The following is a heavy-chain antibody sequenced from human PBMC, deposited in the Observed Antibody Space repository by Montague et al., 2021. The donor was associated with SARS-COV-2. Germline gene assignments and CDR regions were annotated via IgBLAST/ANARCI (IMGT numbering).Heavy chain of an antibody. J-gene: IGHJ4*02. Sequence: PALVKPTQTLTLTCTFSGFSLSTSGMCVSWIRQPPGKALEWLAVIDWDDDKSYSTSLKTRLTISKDTSKSRVVLTMTNMDPVDTATYYCARMPDQVWLDYWGQGILVTVSS. V-gene: IGHV2-70*01. CDR2: IDWDDDK. D-gene: IGHD5-18*01. CDR3: ARMPDQVWLDY. CDR1: GFSLSTSGMC.